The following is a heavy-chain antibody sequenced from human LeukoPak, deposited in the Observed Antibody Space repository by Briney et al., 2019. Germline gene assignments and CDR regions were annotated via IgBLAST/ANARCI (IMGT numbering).Heavy chain of an antibody. CDR2: IGSSGSSK. D-gene: IGHD3-10*02. CDR1: GFTFSDYY. Sequence: GGSLRLSCAASGFTFSDYYMTWIRQAPGKGLEWVSYIGSSGSSKNYADSVKGRFTISRDNAKNSLYLLMNSLRAEDTAVYYCAELGITMIGGVWGKGTTVTISS. V-gene: IGHV3-11*04. J-gene: IGHJ6*04. CDR3: AELGITMIGGV.